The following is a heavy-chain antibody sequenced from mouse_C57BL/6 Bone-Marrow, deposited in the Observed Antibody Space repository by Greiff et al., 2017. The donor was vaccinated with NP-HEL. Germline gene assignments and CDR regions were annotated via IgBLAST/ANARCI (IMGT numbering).Heavy chain of an antibody. CDR2: IYPGSGNT. CDR3: ARWGDYEENYAMDY. Sequence: VQLQQSGAELVRPGASVKLSCKASGYTFTDYYINWVKQRPGQGLEWIARIYPGSGNTYYTEKFKGKATLTAEKSSSTAYMQLSSLTSEDSAVXFCARWGDYEENYAMDYWGQGTSVTVSS. V-gene: IGHV1-76*01. D-gene: IGHD2-4*01. CDR1: GYTFTDYY. J-gene: IGHJ4*01.